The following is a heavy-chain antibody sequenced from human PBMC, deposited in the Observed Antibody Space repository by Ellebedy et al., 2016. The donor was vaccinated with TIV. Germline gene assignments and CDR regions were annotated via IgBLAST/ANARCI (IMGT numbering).Heavy chain of an antibody. CDR1: GGSFSGYY. V-gene: IGHV4-34*01. Sequence: SETLSLXXAVYGGSFSGYYWSWVRQPPGKGLEWIGEVNHSGSTNYNPSLKSRVSISVDTSTNRFSLKLNAVSAADTAVYFCARTTEGYCRRGEGSYSYYMDVWGKGITVTVS. CDR2: VNHSGST. CDR3: ARTTEGYCRRGEGSYSYYMDV. D-gene: IGHD2-15*01. J-gene: IGHJ6*03.